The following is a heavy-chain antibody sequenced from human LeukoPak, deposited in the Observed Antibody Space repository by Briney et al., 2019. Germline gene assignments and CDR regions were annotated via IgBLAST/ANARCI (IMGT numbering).Heavy chain of an antibody. CDR3: ARKFQYSSSAYNPHYFDY. V-gene: IGHV3-48*04. J-gene: IGHJ4*02. D-gene: IGHD6-6*01. CDR2: ISSSSSTI. CDR1: GFTFSSYS. Sequence: HPGGSLRLSCAASGFTFSSYSMNWVRQAPGKGLEWVSYISSSSSTIYYADSVKGRFTISRDDAENSLYLQMNSLRAEDTAFYHCARKFQYSSSAYNPHYFDYWGPGILVTVSS.